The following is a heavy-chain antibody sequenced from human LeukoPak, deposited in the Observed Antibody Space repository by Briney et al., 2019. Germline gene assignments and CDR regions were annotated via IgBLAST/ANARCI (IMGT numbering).Heavy chain of an antibody. CDR3: ARRRDSYGHRFYNWFDP. J-gene: IGHJ5*02. D-gene: IGHD5-18*01. CDR1: GFTFDDYA. Sequence: LTGGSLRLSCAASGFTFDDYAMHWVRQAPGKGLEWVSGISWNSGSIGYADSVKGRFTISRDNAKNSLYLQMNSLRAEDTAVYYCARRRDSYGHRFYNWFDPWGQGTLVTVSS. V-gene: IGHV3-9*01. CDR2: ISWNSGSI.